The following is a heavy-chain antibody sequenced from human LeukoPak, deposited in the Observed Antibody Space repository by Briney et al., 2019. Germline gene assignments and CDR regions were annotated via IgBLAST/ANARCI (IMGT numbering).Heavy chain of an antibody. CDR2: ISYDGSNK. Sequence: PGGSLRLSCAASGFTFSNSGMHWVRQAPGKGLEWVAVISYDGSNKYYADSVKGRFAISRDNSKNTLYLQMNSLRAEDTAVYYCAKSYGYCTTTSCSHEEFDYWGQGTLVTVS. CDR1: GFTFSNSG. D-gene: IGHD2-2*01. J-gene: IGHJ4*02. V-gene: IGHV3-30*18. CDR3: AKSYGYCTTTSCSHEEFDY.